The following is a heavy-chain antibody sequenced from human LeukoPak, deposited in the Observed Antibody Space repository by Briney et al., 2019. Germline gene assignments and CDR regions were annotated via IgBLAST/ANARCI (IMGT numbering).Heavy chain of an antibody. J-gene: IGHJ5*02. V-gene: IGHV1-2*02. CDR2: INPNSGGT. CDR3: ARAVAAADSTLNNWFDP. CDR1: GYTFTGYY. Sequence: ASVKVSCKASGYTFTGYYMHWVRQAPGQGLEWMGWINPNSGGTNYAQKFQGRVTMTRDTSISTAYMELSRLRSDDTAVYYCARAVAAADSTLNNWFDPWGQGTLVTVSS. D-gene: IGHD6-13*01.